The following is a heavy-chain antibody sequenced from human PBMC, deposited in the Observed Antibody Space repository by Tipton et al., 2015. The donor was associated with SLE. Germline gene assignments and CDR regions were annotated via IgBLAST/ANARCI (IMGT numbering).Heavy chain of an antibody. V-gene: IGHV4-31*03. CDR1: GGSISSGGYY. Sequence: TLSLTCTVSGGSISSGGYYWSWIRQHPGKGLEWIGYIYYTGITYYNPSLKSRVTISVDTSKNQFSLKLSSVTAADTAVYYCASGNVVVVAAHDAFDIWGQGTMVTVSS. D-gene: IGHD2-15*01. CDR3: ASGNVVVVAAHDAFDI. CDR2: IYYTGIT. J-gene: IGHJ3*02.